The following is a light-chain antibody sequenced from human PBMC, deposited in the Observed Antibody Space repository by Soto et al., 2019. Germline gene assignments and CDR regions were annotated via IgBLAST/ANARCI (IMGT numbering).Light chain of an antibody. CDR1: KVGDKY. CDR2: QDT. V-gene: IGLV3-1*01. Sequence: SYELTQPPSVSVSPGQTASITCSGDKVGDKYACWYQQKPGQSPVLVIYQDTKRPSGIPERFSGSNSGNTATLTIGGTQAIDEADYYCQARDSSTVVFGGGTKLTVL. J-gene: IGLJ2*01. CDR3: QARDSSTVV.